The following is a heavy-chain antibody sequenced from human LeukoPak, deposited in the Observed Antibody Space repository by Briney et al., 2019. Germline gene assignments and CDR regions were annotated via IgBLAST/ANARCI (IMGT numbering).Heavy chain of an antibody. Sequence: ASVKVSCKASGYTFTSYGISWVRQAPGQGLEWMGWISAYNGNTNYAQKLQGRVTMTTDTSTSTAYMELRSLRSDDTAVYYCASRTKDYYGSGAIDYWGQGTLVTVSS. CDR3: ASRTKDYYGSGAIDY. V-gene: IGHV1-18*01. D-gene: IGHD3-10*01. J-gene: IGHJ4*02. CDR2: ISAYNGNT. CDR1: GYTFTSYG.